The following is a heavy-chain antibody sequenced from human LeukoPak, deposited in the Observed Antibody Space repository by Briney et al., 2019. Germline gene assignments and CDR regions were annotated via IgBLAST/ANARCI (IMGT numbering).Heavy chain of an antibody. CDR1: GFTVSSNY. CDR3: ARSPIAVAGHWGLDY. D-gene: IGHD6-19*01. Sequence: PGGSLRLSCAASGFTVSSNYMSWVRQAPGKGLEWVSVIYSGGSTYYADSVKGRFTISRDNSKNTLYLQMNSLRAEDTAVYYCARSPIAVAGHWGLDYWGQGTLVTVSS. J-gene: IGHJ4*02. V-gene: IGHV3-66*01. CDR2: IYSGGST.